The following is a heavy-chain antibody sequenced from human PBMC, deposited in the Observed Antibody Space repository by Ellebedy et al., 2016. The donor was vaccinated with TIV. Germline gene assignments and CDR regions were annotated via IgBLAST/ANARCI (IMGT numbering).Heavy chain of an antibody. D-gene: IGHD6-19*01. V-gene: IGHV3-7*01. CDR1: GFTFRSYW. Sequence: GESLKISXAASGFTFRSYWMSWLRQAPGKGLEWVANIKQDGSEKYYVDSVKGRFTISRDNAKDSLYLQMNSLRGEDTALYYCVRLPGYSSGWYYFDYWGQGTLVTVSS. J-gene: IGHJ4*02. CDR2: IKQDGSEK. CDR3: VRLPGYSSGWYYFDY.